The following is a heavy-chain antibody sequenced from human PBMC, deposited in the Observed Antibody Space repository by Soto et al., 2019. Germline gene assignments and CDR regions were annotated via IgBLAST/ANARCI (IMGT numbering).Heavy chain of an antibody. V-gene: IGHV1-2*04. CDR1: GYTFTGYY. CDR2: INPNSGGT. Sequence: ASVKVSCKASGYTFTGYYMHWVRQAPGQGLEWMGWINPNSGGTNYAQKFQGWVTMTRDTSISTAYMELSRLRSDDTAVYYCARMVVVPAAIGSHGMDVWGQGTTVIVSS. J-gene: IGHJ6*02. D-gene: IGHD2-2*01. CDR3: ARMVVVPAAIGSHGMDV.